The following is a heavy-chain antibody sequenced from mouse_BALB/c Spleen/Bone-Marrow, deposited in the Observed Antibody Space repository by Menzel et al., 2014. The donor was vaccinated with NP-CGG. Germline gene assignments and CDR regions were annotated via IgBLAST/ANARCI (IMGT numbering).Heavy chain of an antibody. J-gene: IGHJ3*01. D-gene: IGHD2-14*01. CDR2: IDPANGNT. V-gene: IGHV14-3*02. CDR1: GFNIKDTY. Sequence: VQLQQSGVEFVQPGASVKLSCTASGFNIKDTYMHWVKQRPEQGLEWIGRIDPANGNTKYDPKFQGKATITTYTSSNSAYLQLRSLTSEVTAVYYCARYDYRFSWFAYWGQGTLVTVSA. CDR3: ARYDYRFSWFAY.